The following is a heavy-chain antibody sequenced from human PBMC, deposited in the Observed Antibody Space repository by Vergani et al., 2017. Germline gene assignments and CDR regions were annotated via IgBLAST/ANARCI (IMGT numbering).Heavy chain of an antibody. V-gene: IGHV1-18*01. CDR2: ISAYNGNT. CDR1: GYIFTSYG. CDR3: ARVPPGGNNWFEP. Sequence: QVQLVQSGAEVKKPGASVKVSCKASGYIFTSYGIGWVRQAPGQWLEWMGFISAYNGNTHDAQKLQGRVTMTTDTLTSTGYMELRSLRYDDTAVYYRARVPPGGNNWFEPWGQGTLVTVSS. D-gene: IGHD1-26*01. J-gene: IGHJ5*02.